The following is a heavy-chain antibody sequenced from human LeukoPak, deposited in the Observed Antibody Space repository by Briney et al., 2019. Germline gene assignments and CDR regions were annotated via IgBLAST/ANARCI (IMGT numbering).Heavy chain of an antibody. V-gene: IGHV3-23*01. Sequence: PGGPLSLSCAAPGSTFHNIPFTGVRHPPGKGWGGAPWISGDGGITYYADSVRGRFTISRDNSKNTLYLQMNSLRAEDTAVYYCAREGPYYYGSESSSGVDYWGQGTLVTVSS. CDR3: AREGPYYYGSESSSGVDY. CDR1: GSTFHNIP. D-gene: IGHD3-10*01. CDR2: ISGDGGIT. J-gene: IGHJ4*02.